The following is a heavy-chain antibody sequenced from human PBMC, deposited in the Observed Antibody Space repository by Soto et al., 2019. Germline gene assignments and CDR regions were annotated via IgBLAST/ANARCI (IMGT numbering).Heavy chain of an antibody. CDR2: ISYDGSNK. CDR1: GFTFSSYA. D-gene: IGHD3-3*01. V-gene: IGHV3-30-3*01. CDR3: GREEGLF. J-gene: IGHJ4*02. Sequence: QVQLVESGGGVVQPGRSLRLSCAASGFTFSSYAMHWVRQAPGKGLEWVAVISYDGSNKYYADSVKGRFTISRDNSKNPLYLQMNSLRAEDTAVYYCGREEGLFWGQGTLVTVSS.